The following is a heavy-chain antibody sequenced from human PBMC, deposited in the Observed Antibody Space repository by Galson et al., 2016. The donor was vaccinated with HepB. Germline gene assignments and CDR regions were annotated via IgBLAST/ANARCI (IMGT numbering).Heavy chain of an antibody. V-gene: IGHV4-59*01. Sequence: TLSLTCTVSGGSISDYYWSWIRQSPGKGLEWVAYIHDSGSATHNPSLRGRDTISMDRSKNEFSLRLTSVTAADTAVYYCARDQSYSSGYQSFDSWGQGILVTVSS. CDR1: GGSISDYY. CDR2: IHDSGSA. D-gene: IGHD5-12*01. CDR3: ARDQSYSSGYQSFDS. J-gene: IGHJ4*02.